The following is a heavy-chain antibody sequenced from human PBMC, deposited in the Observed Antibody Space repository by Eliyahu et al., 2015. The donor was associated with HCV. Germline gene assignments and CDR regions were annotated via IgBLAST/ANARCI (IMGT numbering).Heavy chain of an antibody. CDR3: ARDNGYDSHDF. CDR1: GFSFSNYG. D-gene: IGHD5-12*01. Sequence: EIQMVESGGGLVQPGGSLRLSCVASGFSFSNYGMNWVRQAPGKGLEWLSYISTLSSTIYYADSVKGRFTVSRDNAKNSLYLQMNSLRAEDTAVYYCARDNGYDSHDFWGQGALVTVSS. V-gene: IGHV3-48*01. J-gene: IGHJ4*02. CDR2: ISTLSSTI.